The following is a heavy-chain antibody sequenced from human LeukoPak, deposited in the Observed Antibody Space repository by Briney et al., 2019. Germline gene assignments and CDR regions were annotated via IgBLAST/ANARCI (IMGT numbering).Heavy chain of an antibody. V-gene: IGHV3-7*01. CDR1: GFTFSSYW. D-gene: IGHD1-26*01. CDR3: IGGSNMDY. CDR2: IKQDGGEK. J-gene: IGHJ4*02. Sequence: GGSLRLSCAASGFTFSSYWMSWVRQAPGKGLEWVANIKQDGGEKYYADSVKGRFTISRDNARNSLYLQMNNLRAEDTAVYYCIGGSNMDYWGQGTLVTVSS.